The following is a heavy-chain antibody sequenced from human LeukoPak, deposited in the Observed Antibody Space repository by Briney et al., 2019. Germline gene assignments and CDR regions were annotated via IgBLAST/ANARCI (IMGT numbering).Heavy chain of an antibody. CDR2: IRYDGSNK. Sequence: GGSLRLSCAASGFTFSGYGMHWVRQAPGKGLEWVAFIRYDGSNKYYADSVKGRFTISRDNSKNTLYLQMNSLRPEDSAVHYCAKDGRGSGYFPDYWGQGTLVTVSS. D-gene: IGHD3-22*01. CDR1: GFTFSGYG. J-gene: IGHJ4*02. V-gene: IGHV3-30*02. CDR3: AKDGRGSGYFPDY.